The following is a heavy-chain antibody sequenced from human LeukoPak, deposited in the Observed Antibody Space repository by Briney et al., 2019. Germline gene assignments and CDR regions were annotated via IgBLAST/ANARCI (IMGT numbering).Heavy chain of an antibody. CDR1: GGTFSSYA. V-gene: IGHV1-69*05. Sequence: SSVKVSYKASGGTFSSYAISWVRQAPGQGLEWMGRIIPIFGTANYAQKFQGRVTITTDESTSTAYMELSSLRSEDSAVYYCARDTSYSPGGYWGPGTLVTVSS. J-gene: IGHJ4*02. CDR2: IIPIFGTA. CDR3: ARDTSYSPGGY. D-gene: IGHD1-26*01.